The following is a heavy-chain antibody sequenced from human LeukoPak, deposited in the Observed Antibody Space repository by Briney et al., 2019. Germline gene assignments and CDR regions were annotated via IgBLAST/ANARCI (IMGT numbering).Heavy chain of an antibody. CDR1: GFNLRAYN. J-gene: IGHJ4*02. CDR3: ARDDNWNDKPFDF. Sequence: GGSLRLSCAASGFNLRAYNMNWVRQAPGKGLEWVSSISTSSSYIYYADSVKGRFTIPRDNAENSLYLQMHSLRVEDTALYYCARDDNWNDKPFDFWGQGTLVTVSS. D-gene: IGHD1-20*01. V-gene: IGHV3-21*01. CDR2: ISTSSSYI.